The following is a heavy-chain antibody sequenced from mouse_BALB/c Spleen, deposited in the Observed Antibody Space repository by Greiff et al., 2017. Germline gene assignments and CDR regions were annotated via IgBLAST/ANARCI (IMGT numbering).Heavy chain of an antibody. CDR3: ARLADAMDY. CDR1: GFNIKDYY. Sequence: EVNVVESGAELVRPGALVKLSCKASGFNIKDYYMHWVKQRPEQGLEWIGWIDPENGNTIYDPKFQGKASITADTSSNTAYLQLSSLTSEDTAVYYCARLADAMDYWGQGTSVTVSS. J-gene: IGHJ4*01. V-gene: IGHV14-1*02. CDR2: IDPENGNT.